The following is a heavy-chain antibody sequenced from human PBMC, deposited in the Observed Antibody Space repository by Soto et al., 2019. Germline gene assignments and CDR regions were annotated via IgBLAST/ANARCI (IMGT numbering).Heavy chain of an antibody. CDR2: IYYSGST. CDR1: GGSISSSSYY. J-gene: IGHJ5*02. Sequence: SETLSLTCTVSGGSISSSSYYWGWIRQPPGKGLEWIGSIYYSGSTYYNPSLKSRVTISVDTSKNQFSLKLSSVTAADTAVYYCARSETYYYDSRPHNWFDPWGQGTLVTVSS. D-gene: IGHD3-22*01. V-gene: IGHV4-39*01. CDR3: ARSETYYYDSRPHNWFDP.